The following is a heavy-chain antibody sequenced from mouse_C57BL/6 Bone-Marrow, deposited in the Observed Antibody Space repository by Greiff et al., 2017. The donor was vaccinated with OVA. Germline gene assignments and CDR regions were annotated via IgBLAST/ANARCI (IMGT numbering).Heavy chain of an antibody. CDR3: ARRYYGYYFDY. CDR1: GYTFTDYN. D-gene: IGHD2-2*01. Sequence: EVKLVESGPELVKPGASVKMSCKASGYTFTDYNMHWVKQSHGKSLEWIGYINPNNGGTSYNQKVKGKATLTVNKSSSTAYMELRSLTSEDSAVYYCARRYYGYYFDYWGQGTTLTVSS. J-gene: IGHJ2*01. V-gene: IGHV1-22*01. CDR2: INPNNGGT.